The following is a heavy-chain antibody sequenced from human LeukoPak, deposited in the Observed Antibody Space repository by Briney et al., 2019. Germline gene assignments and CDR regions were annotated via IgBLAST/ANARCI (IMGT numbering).Heavy chain of an antibody. V-gene: IGHV3-30*18. Sequence: PGGSLRLSCAASGFTFSSYGRHWVRQAPGKGLEWVAGISYDGSNKYYADSVKGRFTISRDNSKNTLYLQMNSLRAEDTAVYYCAKDVYSSGWSLSPVFDYWGQGTLVTVSS. J-gene: IGHJ4*02. CDR3: AKDVYSSGWSLSPVFDY. CDR1: GFTFSSYG. D-gene: IGHD6-19*01. CDR2: ISYDGSNK.